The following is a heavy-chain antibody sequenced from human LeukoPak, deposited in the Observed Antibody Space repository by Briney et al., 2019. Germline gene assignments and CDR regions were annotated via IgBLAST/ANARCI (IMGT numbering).Heavy chain of an antibody. CDR2: IIPIFGTA. CDR3: ARATAYSSGFDP. Sequence: SVKVSCKASGGTFSSYAISWVRQAPGQGLERMGGIIPIFGTANYAQKFQGRVTITADESTSTAYMELSSLSSEDTAVYYCARATAYSSGFDPWGQGTLVTVSS. J-gene: IGHJ5*02. V-gene: IGHV1-69*01. D-gene: IGHD4-11*01. CDR1: GGTFSSYA.